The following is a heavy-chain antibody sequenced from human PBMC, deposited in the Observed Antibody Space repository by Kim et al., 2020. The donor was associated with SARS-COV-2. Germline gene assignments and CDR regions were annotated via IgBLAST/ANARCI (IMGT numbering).Heavy chain of an antibody. CDR3: ARENLCRGGSCWWIFYGLDV. CDR1: GYIFTDYY. D-gene: IGHD2-15*01. Sequence: ASVKVSCKTSGYIFTDYYIHWVRQAPGQGLEWMGWIKPHSGDTNYPQKFQGRVTMTSDASISTAYMELSGLTSDDTAVYFCARENLCRGGSCWWIFYGLDVWGQGTKVTVS. J-gene: IGHJ6*02. CDR2: IKPHSGDT. V-gene: IGHV1-2*02.